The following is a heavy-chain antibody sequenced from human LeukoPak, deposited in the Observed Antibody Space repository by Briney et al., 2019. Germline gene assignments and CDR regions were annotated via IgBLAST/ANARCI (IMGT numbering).Heavy chain of an antibody. V-gene: IGHV4-34*01. CDR3: ARGDYGGNSYY. CDR2: INHSGST. CDR1: GGSFSGYY. Sequence: SETLSLTCAVYGGSFSGYYWSWIRQPPGKGLEWIGEINHSGSTNYNPSLKSRVTISVDTSKNQFSLKLSSVTAADTAVYCCARGDYGGNSYYWGQGTLVTV. D-gene: IGHD4-23*01. J-gene: IGHJ4*02.